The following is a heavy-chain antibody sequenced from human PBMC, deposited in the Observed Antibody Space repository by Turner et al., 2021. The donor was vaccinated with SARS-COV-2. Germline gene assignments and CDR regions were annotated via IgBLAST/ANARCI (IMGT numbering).Heavy chain of an antibody. V-gene: IGHV3-33*01. CDR3: VRGFVGRGWPLKYDYHGMDV. Sequence: QVQLVESGGGVVQPGRSLRLSCAAWGFTFSSYGMHWVRQAPGKGLEWVAVIWHDGSNKYYADSVKGRFTISRDNSKNTLYLQMNSLRAEDTAVYYCVRGFVGRGWPLKYDYHGMDVWGQGTTVTVSS. J-gene: IGHJ6*02. CDR1: GFTFSSYG. D-gene: IGHD3-10*01. CDR2: IWHDGSNK.